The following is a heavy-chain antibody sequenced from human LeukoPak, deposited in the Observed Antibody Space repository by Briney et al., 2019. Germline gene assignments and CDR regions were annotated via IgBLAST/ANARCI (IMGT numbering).Heavy chain of an antibody. V-gene: IGHV3-21*01. J-gene: IGHJ3*02. CDR1: GFTFSSYS. CDR3: ARDFYSSGWYVGAFDI. CDR2: ISSSSSYI. D-gene: IGHD6-19*01. Sequence: PGGSLRLSCAASGFTFSSYSMNWVRQAPGKGLEWVSSISSSSSYICYADSVKGRFTISRDNAKNSLYLQMNSLRAEDTAVYYCARDFYSSGWYVGAFDIWGQGTMVTVSS.